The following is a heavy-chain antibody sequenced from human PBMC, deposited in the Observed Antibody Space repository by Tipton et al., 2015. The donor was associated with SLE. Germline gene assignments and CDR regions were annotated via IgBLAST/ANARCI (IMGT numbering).Heavy chain of an antibody. CDR3: ARDEKGLWFGEFDY. CDR2: INPILGIA. J-gene: IGHJ4*02. D-gene: IGHD3-10*01. Sequence: QLVQSGAEVKKPGASVKVSRKASGYTFTSYGISWVRQAPGQGLEWMGIINPILGIANYAQKFQGRVTMSADKSTSTAYMELRRLRSDDTAVYYCARDEKGLWFGEFDYWGQGTLITVSS. V-gene: IGHV1-18*04. CDR1: GYTFTSYG.